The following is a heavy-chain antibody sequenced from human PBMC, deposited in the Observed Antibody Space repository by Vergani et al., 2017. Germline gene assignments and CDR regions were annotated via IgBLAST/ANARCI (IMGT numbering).Heavy chain of an antibody. V-gene: IGHV4-34*01. D-gene: IGHD6-19*01. CDR3: ARGSRQIYSSGWFPDC. CDR1: GGSFSGYY. CDR2: INHSGST. Sequence: QVQLQQWGAGLLKPSETLSLTCAVYGGSFSGYYWSWIRQPPGKGREWIGEINHSGSTNYNPSLKSRVTISVDTSKNQFSLKLSSVTAADTAVYYCARGSRQIYSSGWFPDCWGQGTLVTVSS. J-gene: IGHJ4*02.